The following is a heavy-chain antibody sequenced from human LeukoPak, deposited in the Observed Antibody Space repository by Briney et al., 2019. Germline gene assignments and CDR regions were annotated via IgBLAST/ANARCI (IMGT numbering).Heavy chain of an antibody. CDR1: GFTFSSYA. D-gene: IGHD3-10*01. J-gene: IGHJ4*02. CDR2: ISGSGGST. CDR3: AKGALLWLGESLYYFDY. V-gene: IGHV3-23*01. Sequence: GGSLRLSCAASGFTFSSYAMSWVRQAPGKGLEWVSAISGSGGSTYYADSVKGRFTISRDNSKNTLYLQMNSLRAEDTAVYYCAKGALLWLGESLYYFDYWGQGTLVTVSS.